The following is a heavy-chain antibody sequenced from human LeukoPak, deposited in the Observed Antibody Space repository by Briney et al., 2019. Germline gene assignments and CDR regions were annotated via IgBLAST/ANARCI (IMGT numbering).Heavy chain of an antibody. J-gene: IGHJ6*02. CDR1: GYTFTTYG. D-gene: IGHD2-15*01. Sequence: GASVKVSCKASGYTFTTYGFSWVRQAPGQGLEWMGWISAFNGDTKNAQKFQGRVTLTTDTSTGTAYLELRSLRSDDTAIYLCARDPVVVLAAAPYYYYGMDVWGQGTTVTVSS. CDR3: ARDPVVVLAAAPYYYYGMDV. V-gene: IGHV1-18*01. CDR2: ISAFNGDT.